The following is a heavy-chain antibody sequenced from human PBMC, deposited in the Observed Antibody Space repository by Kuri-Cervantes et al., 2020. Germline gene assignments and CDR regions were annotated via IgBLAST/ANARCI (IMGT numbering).Heavy chain of an antibody. CDR2: ITVYNGNT. J-gene: IGHJ6*03. D-gene: IGHD2-21*02. CDR1: SYTFTSYA. Sequence: ASVKVSCKASSYTFTSYAISWVRQAPGQGLEWMGWITVYNGNTKYAQNFQGRVTMTTDTSTNTAYMELRGLRSDDTAVYYCARGLVDFYYHMDVWGKGTTVTVSS. V-gene: IGHV1-18*01. CDR3: ARGLVDFYYHMDV.